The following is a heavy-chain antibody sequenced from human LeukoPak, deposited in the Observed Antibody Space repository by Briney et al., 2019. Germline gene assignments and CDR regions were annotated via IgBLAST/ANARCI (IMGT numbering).Heavy chain of an antibody. D-gene: IGHD6-13*01. CDR1: GYTFTEYY. CDR2: MNANNGDT. V-gene: IGHV1-2*02. Sequence: ASVKVSCKASGYTFTEYYIHWVRQAPGQGLAWMGWMNANNGDTKYAQEFQGRVTMTRDTSINTAYMELSSLRYGDTAVYYCARTRSSSSSWYGQFDYWGQGTLVTVSS. CDR3: ARTRSSSSSWYGQFDY. J-gene: IGHJ4*02.